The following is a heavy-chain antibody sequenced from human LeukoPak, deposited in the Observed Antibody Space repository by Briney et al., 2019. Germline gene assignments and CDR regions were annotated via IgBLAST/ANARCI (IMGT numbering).Heavy chain of an antibody. V-gene: IGHV3-9*01. D-gene: IGHD2-2*01. CDR2: ISWNSGSI. CDR3: AKAPGYYAGELYFDY. J-gene: IGHJ4*02. Sequence: GGSLRLSCAASGFTFDDYAMHWVRQAPGKGLEWVSGISWNSGSIGYADSVKGRFTISRDNAKNSLYLQMDSLRAEDTALYYCAKAPGYYAGELYFDYWGQGTLVTVSS. CDR1: GFTFDDYA.